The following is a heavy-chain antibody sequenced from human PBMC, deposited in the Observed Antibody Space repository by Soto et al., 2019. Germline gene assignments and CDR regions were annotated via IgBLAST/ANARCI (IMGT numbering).Heavy chain of an antibody. J-gene: IGHJ4*02. V-gene: IGHV1-2*02. D-gene: IGHD3-22*01. CDR3: ARVKYYYDSSGYSVLDY. CDR2: INPNSGGT. Sequence: ASVKVSCKASGYTFTGYYMHWVRQAPGQGLEWMGWINPNSGGTNYAQKFQGRVTMTRDTSISTAYMELGRLRSDDTAVYYCARVKYYYDSSGYSVLDYWGQGTLVTVSS. CDR1: GYTFTGYY.